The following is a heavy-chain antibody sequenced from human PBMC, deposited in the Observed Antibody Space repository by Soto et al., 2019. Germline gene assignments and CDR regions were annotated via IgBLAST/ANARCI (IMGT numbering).Heavy chain of an antibody. CDR1: GFTFSSYA. J-gene: IGHJ6*01. D-gene: IGHD3-10*01. Sequence: GGSLRLSCAASGFTFSSYAMSWVRQAPGKGLEWVSAISGSGGSTYYADSVKGRFTISRDNSKNTLYLQMNSLRAEDTAVYYCAKDGGFGELLRPLYYHYGMAVWGQGTTVIVSS. V-gene: IGHV3-23*01. CDR3: AKDGGFGELLRPLYYHYGMAV. CDR2: ISGSGGST.